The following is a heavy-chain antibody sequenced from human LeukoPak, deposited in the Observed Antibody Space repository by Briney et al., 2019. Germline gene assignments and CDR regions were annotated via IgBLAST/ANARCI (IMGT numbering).Heavy chain of an antibody. Sequence: ASVKVSCKASGYTFTSYGISWVRQAPGQGLEWMGWISAYNGNTSYAQKLQGRVTMTTDTSTSTAYMELRSLRSDDTAVYYCAGDSSSWYKGRYWFDPWGQGTLVTVSS. CDR2: ISAYNGNT. V-gene: IGHV1-18*01. J-gene: IGHJ5*02. D-gene: IGHD6-13*01. CDR3: AGDSSSWYKGRYWFDP. CDR1: GYTFTSYG.